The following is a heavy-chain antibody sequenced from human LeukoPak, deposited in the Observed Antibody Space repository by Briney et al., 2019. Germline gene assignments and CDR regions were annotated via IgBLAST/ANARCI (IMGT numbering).Heavy chain of an antibody. CDR1: GFTFSDHY. CDR3: ARDGYYYDSSGHSD. D-gene: IGHD3-22*01. J-gene: IGHJ4*02. V-gene: IGHV3-53*01. CDR2: IYSGGST. Sequence: PGGSLRLSCAASGFTFSDHYMSWVRRAPGKGLEWVSVIYSGGSTYYADSVKGRFTISRDNSKNTLYLQMNSLRAEDTAVYYCARDGYYYDSSGHSDWGQGTLVTVSS.